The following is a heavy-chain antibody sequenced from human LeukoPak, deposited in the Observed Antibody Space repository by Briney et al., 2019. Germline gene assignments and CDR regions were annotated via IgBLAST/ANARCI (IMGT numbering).Heavy chain of an antibody. J-gene: IGHJ4*02. CDR1: GGSFSSSYYY. D-gene: IGHD6-6*01. V-gene: IGHV4-39*01. CDR2: IYYSGTT. CDR3: GRASAYSSSSGVNY. Sequence: SETLSLTCTVSGGSFSSSYYYWGWIRQPPGKGLEWIGSIYYSGTTYYNPSLKSRVTISLDTSKNQLSLKLNSVTAADTAVYFCGRASAYSSSSGVNYWGQGTLVTVSS.